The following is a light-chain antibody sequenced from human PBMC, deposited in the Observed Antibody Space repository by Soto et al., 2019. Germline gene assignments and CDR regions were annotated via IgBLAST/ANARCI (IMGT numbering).Light chain of an antibody. Sequence: DIQLTQSPSFLSASVGDRVTITCRASQGISTYLAWYLQRPGKAPKLLIYGASTLQSGVPSRFSGRGSGTEFTLTVSSLQPEDFGTYYCQQLNSDWYAFGEGTKLEI. CDR3: QQLNSDWYA. CDR2: GAS. CDR1: QGISTY. J-gene: IGKJ2*01. V-gene: IGKV1-9*01.